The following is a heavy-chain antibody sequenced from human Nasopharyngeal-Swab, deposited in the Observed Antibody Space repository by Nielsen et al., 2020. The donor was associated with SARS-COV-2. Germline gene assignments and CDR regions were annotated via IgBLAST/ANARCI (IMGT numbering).Heavy chain of an antibody. Sequence: GSLRLSCAVSGGSVSGYYWSWIRQPPGDRLEWIGYINTIGVTKYNPSLNSRVSMSVDATRNQLSLNLWSMTAADTAMYFCARISLPQIVGAINPVDYWGQGTLVTVSA. D-gene: IGHD1-26*01. CDR3: ARISLPQIVGAINPVDY. CDR2: INTIGVT. J-gene: IGHJ4*02. CDR1: GGSVSGYY. V-gene: IGHV4-59*02.